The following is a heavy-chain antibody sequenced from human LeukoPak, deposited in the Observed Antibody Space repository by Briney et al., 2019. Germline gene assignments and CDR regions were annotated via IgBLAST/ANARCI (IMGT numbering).Heavy chain of an antibody. J-gene: IGHJ4*02. CDR1: GFTFSDYY. CDR2: ISSSGSTI. Sequence: PGGSLRLSCAASGFTFSDYYMSWIHQAPGKGLEWVSYISSSGSTIYYADSLKGRFTISRDNAKDSLYLQMNSLRAEDTAVYYCARAERNYGIGGYYFDYWGQGTLVTVSS. V-gene: IGHV3-11*04. D-gene: IGHD4-17*01. CDR3: ARAERNYGIGGYYFDY.